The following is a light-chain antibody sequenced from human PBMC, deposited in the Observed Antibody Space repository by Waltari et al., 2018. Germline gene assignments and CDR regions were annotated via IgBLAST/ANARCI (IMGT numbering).Light chain of an antibody. Sequence: SCRASQGVSRALAWYQQKPGQAPRLLIYGTSNRAAGIPDRFSGSGSGTDFSLTISRLEPEDVAVYFCQNYVRLPATFGQGTKVEIK. V-gene: IGKV3-20*01. CDR1: QGVSRA. CDR3: QNYVRLPAT. J-gene: IGKJ1*01. CDR2: GTS.